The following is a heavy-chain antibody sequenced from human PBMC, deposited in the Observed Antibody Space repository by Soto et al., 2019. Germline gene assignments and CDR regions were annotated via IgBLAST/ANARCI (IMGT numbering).Heavy chain of an antibody. D-gene: IGHD3-9*01. V-gene: IGHV3-23*01. CDR2: VDGSGAAP. CDR1: GFTFINHA. Sequence: RLSCATSGFTFINHAMTWVRQAPGKAPQWVATVDGSGAAPFYAESVKGRFTISRDNSKNTLYLQMNSLRAEDTAVYFCAKWEVFVTGHLATQSSLDSWGQGTLVTVSS. J-gene: IGHJ4*02. CDR3: AKWEVFVTGHLATQSSLDS.